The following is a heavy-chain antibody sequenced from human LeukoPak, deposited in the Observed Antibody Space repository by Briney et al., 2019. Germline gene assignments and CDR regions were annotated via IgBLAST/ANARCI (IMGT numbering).Heavy chain of an antibody. CDR1: GGSISSGGYY. V-gene: IGHV4-31*03. Sequence: PSQTLSLTCTVSGGSISSGGYYWSWIRQHPGKGLEWIGYIYYSGSAYYNPSLKSRVTISVDTSKNQFSLKLSSVTAADTAVYYCARGPARRGAFDIWGQGTMVNISS. CDR3: ARGPARRGAFDI. CDR2: IYYSGSA. J-gene: IGHJ3*02. D-gene: IGHD1-26*01.